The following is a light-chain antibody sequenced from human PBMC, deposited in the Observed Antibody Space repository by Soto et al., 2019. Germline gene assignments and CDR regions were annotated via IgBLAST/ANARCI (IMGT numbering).Light chain of an antibody. CDR2: GAS. V-gene: IGKV3-15*01. CDR3: QQYHNWPPYT. CDR1: QSVSSN. J-gene: IGKJ2*01. Sequence: EIVRTQSPATLSVSPGERATLSCRASQSVSSNLAWYQQKPGQAPRLLIYGASTRATGIPARFSGSGSGTEFTLTINSLQSEDFAVYYCQQYHNWPPYTFGQGTKVDI.